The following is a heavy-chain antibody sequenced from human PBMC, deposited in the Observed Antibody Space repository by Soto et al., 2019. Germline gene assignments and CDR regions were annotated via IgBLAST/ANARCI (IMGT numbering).Heavy chain of an antibody. V-gene: IGHV4-34*01. Sequence: SETLSLTCAVYGGSFSGYYWSWVRQPPGKGLEWIGEINHSGGTNYNPSLKSRVTISVDTSKNQFSLKLTSVTAADTAVYYCASFDSGSNYYFDYWGQGTLVTVSS. CDR1: GGSFSGYY. CDR2: INHSGGT. D-gene: IGHD3-10*01. CDR3: ASFDSGSNYYFDY. J-gene: IGHJ4*02.